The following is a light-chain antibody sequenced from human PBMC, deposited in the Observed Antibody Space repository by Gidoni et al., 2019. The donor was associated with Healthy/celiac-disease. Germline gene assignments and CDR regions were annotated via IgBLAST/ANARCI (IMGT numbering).Light chain of an antibody. J-gene: IGKJ4*01. CDR3: QQHNNWRQT. CDR2: GAS. V-gene: IGKV3-15*01. CDR1: QSVSSN. Sequence: EIVMTQSPATLSVSPGERATLSCRASQSVSSNLAWYQQKPGQAPRLLIYGASTRATGIPARFSGSGSGTEFTLTISSLQSEDFAVYYCQQHNNWRQTFGGGTKVEIK.